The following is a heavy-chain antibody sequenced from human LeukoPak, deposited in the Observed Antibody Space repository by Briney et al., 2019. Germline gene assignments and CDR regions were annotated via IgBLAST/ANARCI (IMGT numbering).Heavy chain of an antibody. D-gene: IGHD3-16*01. V-gene: IGHV4-30-4*08. CDR3: ARGVMGDRNDYFDY. Sequence: PSETLSLTCTVSGGSISSGDYYWSWIRQPPGKGLEWIGYIYCSGSTYYNPSLKSRVTISVDTSKNQFSLKLSSVTAADTAVYYCARGVMGDRNDYFDYWGQGTLVTASS. J-gene: IGHJ4*02. CDR2: IYCSGST. CDR1: GGSISSGDYY.